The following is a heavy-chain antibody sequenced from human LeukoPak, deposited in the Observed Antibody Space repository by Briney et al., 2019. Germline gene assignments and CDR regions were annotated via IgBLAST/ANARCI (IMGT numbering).Heavy chain of an antibody. CDR3: ARDLRSNTFSDYYGVDV. CDR1: GFSVSSAW. V-gene: IGHV3-7*01. CDR2: INKDGSEE. J-gene: IGHJ6*02. D-gene: IGHD2-15*01. Sequence: GGSLRLSCAASGFSVSSAWMRWVRQSPGKGLEWVANINKDGSEEYYVDSVRGRSTISRDNGKNSLNLQMNSLRVEDTAVYYCARDLRSNTFSDYYGVDVWGQGTTVIVSS.